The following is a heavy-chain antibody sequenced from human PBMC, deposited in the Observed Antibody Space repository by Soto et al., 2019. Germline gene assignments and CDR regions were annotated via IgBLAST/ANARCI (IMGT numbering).Heavy chain of an antibody. CDR3: ARDRIVGTVFRGFCDY. D-gene: IGHD3-3*02. CDR2: IWYDGSNK. J-gene: IGHJ4*02. V-gene: IGHV3-33*01. CDR1: GSIFSGYG. Sequence: QKYLVESGGGVVQPGGSLRLSCVASGSIFSGYGMHWVRQAPGKGLEWVAVIWYDGSNKYYADSVKGPFTISRDNSKNMLYLQMDSLRAEDTAVYYCARDRIVGTVFRGFCDYWGEGTLVTVSS.